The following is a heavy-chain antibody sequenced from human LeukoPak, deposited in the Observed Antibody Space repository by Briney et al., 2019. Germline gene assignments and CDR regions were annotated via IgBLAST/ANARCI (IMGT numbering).Heavy chain of an antibody. J-gene: IGHJ5*02. V-gene: IGHV4-34*01. CDR1: GGSFSGYY. D-gene: IGHD3-3*01. Sequence: PSETLSLTCAVYGGSFSGYYWSWIRRPPGEGLEWIGEINHSGSTNYNPSLKSRVTISVDTSKNQFSLKLSSVTAADTAVYYCARGHLKRFFGYNWFDPWGQGTLVTVSS. CDR2: INHSGST. CDR3: ARGHLKRFFGYNWFDP.